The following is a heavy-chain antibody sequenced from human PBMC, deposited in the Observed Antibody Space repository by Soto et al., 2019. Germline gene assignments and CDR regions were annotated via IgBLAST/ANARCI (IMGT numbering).Heavy chain of an antibody. Sequence: QVQLQESGPGLVKPSGTLSLTCAVSGGSISTSNWWSWVRKPPGKGLEWIGEAYHSESTNYNPSFKSRVAMSVDKSKDQFSLKLNSVTAADTALYYCPSTITRGTLFGYLGQGSLVTVSS. CDR2: AYHSEST. V-gene: IGHV4-4*02. D-gene: IGHD1-1*01. CDR3: PSTITRGTLFGY. CDR1: GGSISTSNW. J-gene: IGHJ4*02.